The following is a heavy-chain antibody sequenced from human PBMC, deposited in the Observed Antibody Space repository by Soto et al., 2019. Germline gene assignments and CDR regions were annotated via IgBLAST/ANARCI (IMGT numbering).Heavy chain of an antibody. D-gene: IGHD6-19*01. CDR1: GYSFTTYW. CDR3: ARTVREQWLADY. CDR2: IYPTDSDT. V-gene: IGHV5-51*01. J-gene: IGHJ4*02. Sequence: GESLKISCKGSGYSFTTYWIGWVRQMPGKGLEWMGTIYPTDSDTRYSPSFQGQVTISADKSISTAYLQWSSLKASDTAMHYCARTVREQWLADYWGRGTLVTVSS.